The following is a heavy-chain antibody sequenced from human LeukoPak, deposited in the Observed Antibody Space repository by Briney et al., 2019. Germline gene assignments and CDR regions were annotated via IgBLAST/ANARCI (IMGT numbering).Heavy chain of an antibody. CDR2: ISYDGSNK. V-gene: IGHV3-30-3*01. CDR1: GFTFSSYA. J-gene: IGHJ4*02. Sequence: GGSLRLSCAASGFTFSSYAMHWVRQAPGKGLEWVAVISYDGSNKYYADSVKGRFTISRDNSKNTLYLQMNSLRAEDTAVYYCARDVSVGGQWLPFDYWGQGTLVTVSS. CDR3: ARDVSVGGQWLPFDY. D-gene: IGHD6-19*01.